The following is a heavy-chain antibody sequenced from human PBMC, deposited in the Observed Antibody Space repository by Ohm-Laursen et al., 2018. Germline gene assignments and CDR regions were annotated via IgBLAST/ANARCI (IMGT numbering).Heavy chain of an antibody. CDR2: ISSSSGTI. V-gene: IGHV3-48*01. CDR1: GFTFSSYS. D-gene: IGHD2-21*01. J-gene: IGHJ4*02. Sequence: GSLRLSCTASGFTFSSYSMNWVRQAPGKGLEWVSYISSSSGTIYYADSVKGRFTISRDNAKNSLYLQMNSLRAGDTAVYYCARDKEHTLDYWGQGTLVTVSS. CDR3: ARDKEHTLDY.